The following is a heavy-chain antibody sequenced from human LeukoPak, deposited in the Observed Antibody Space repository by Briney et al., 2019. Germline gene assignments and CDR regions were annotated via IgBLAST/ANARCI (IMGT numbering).Heavy chain of an antibody. D-gene: IGHD6-13*01. J-gene: IGHJ1*01. V-gene: IGHV4-30-2*01. CDR2: IYHSGST. Sequence: SETLSLTCTVSGGSISSGGYYWSWIRQPPGKGLEWIGYIYHSGSTYYNPSLKSRVTISVDTSKNQFSLKLSSVTAADTAVYYCARGGRYSSSSTRFREYFQHWGQGTLVTVSS. CDR1: GGSISSGGYY. CDR3: ARGGRYSSSSTRFREYFQH.